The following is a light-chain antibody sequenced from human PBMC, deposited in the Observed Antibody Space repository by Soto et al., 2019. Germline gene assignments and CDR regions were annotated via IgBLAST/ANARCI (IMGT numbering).Light chain of an antibody. V-gene: IGLV2-14*01. Sequence: QSALTQPASVSGSPGQSITISCTGTSSDVGGYNYVSWYQQHPGKAPKLMIYDVSNRPSGVSNRFSGSKSGNTASLTISGLQAEDEADCSSYTSSSLYVFGTGTKVTVL. CDR2: DVS. J-gene: IGLJ1*01. CDR1: SSDVGGYNY. CDR3: SSYTSSSLYV.